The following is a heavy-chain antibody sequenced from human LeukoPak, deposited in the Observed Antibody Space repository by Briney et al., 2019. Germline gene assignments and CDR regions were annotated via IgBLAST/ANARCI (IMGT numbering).Heavy chain of an antibody. V-gene: IGHV1-2*04. CDR2: INPNSGGA. CDR3: ARDRGYCSSTSCSEYFDY. J-gene: IGHJ4*02. CDR1: GYTFTGYY. Sequence: ASVKVSCKASGYTFTGYYMHWVRQAPGQGLEWMGWINPNSGGANYAQKFQGWVTMTRDTSISTAYMELSRLRSDDTAVYYCARDRGYCSSTSCSEYFDYWGQGTLVTVSS. D-gene: IGHD2-2*01.